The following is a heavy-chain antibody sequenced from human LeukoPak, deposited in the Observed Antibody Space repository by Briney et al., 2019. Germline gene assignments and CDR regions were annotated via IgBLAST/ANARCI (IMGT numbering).Heavy chain of an antibody. Sequence: PSETLSLTCSVSGASISSYYWSWIRQPPGRGLEWIGYIYYSGSINYNPSLKSRVTISVDTSKNQFSLKLTSVTAADTAVYYCARMGDGYNLRYFDYWGQGTLVTVSS. J-gene: IGHJ4*02. CDR3: ARMGDGYNLRYFDY. CDR1: GASISSYY. D-gene: IGHD5-24*01. V-gene: IGHV4-59*01. CDR2: IYYSGSI.